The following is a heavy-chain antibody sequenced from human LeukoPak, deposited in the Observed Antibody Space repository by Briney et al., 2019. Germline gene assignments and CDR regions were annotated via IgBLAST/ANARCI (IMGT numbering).Heavy chain of an antibody. Sequence: SETLSLTCTVSGGSISSYYWSWIRQPPGKGLEWIGYIYYSGSTNYNPSLKSRVTISVDTSKNQFSLKLSSVTAADTVVYYCARAGSSTSWRPSGAFDIWGQGTMVTVSS. D-gene: IGHD2-2*01. J-gene: IGHJ3*02. CDR1: GGSISSYY. V-gene: IGHV4-59*01. CDR3: ARAGSSTSWRPSGAFDI. CDR2: IYYSGST.